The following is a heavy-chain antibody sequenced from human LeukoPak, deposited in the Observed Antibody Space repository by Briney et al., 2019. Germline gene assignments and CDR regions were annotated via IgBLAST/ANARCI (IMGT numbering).Heavy chain of an antibody. CDR3: ARGTTISETGYFDY. V-gene: IGHV4-34*01. Sequence: SETLSLTCAVYGGSFTGYYWSWIRQSPGKGLRWIAEVNHRGDTNYNPSVKGRVTISVDTSKNQFSLKVTSLTAADTAVYYCARGTTISETGYFDYWGQGTLVTVSS. J-gene: IGHJ4*03. D-gene: IGHD1-1*01. CDR2: VNHRGDT. CDR1: GGSFTGYY.